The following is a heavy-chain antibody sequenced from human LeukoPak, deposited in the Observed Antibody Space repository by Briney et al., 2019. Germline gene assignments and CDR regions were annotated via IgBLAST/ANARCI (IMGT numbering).Heavy chain of an antibody. D-gene: IGHD2-2*02. CDR3: ARSSLIVPAAIIDY. V-gene: IGHV3-30-3*01. J-gene: IGHJ4*02. CDR1: GFTFSSYA. CDR2: ISYDGSNK. Sequence: GGSLRLSCAASGFTFSSYAMHWVRQAPGMGLEWVAVISYDGSNKYYADSVKGRFTISRDNSKNTLYLQMNSLRAEDTAVYYCARSSLIVPAAIIDYWGQGILVTVSS.